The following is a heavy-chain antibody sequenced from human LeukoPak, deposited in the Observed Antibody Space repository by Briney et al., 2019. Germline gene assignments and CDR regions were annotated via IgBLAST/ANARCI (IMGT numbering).Heavy chain of an antibody. D-gene: IGHD3-10*01. CDR1: GGSISSYY. Sequence: PSETLSLTCTVSGGSISSYYWSWIRQPPGKGLEWIGYIYYSGSINYNPSLKSRVTISVDTSKNQFSLKLSSVTAADTAVYYCASGTMVRGVIMPFDYWGQGTLVTVSS. CDR2: IYYSGSI. V-gene: IGHV4-59*01. J-gene: IGHJ4*02. CDR3: ASGTMVRGVIMPFDY.